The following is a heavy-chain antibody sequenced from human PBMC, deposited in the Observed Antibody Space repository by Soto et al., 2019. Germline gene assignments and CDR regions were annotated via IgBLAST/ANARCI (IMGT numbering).Heavy chain of an antibody. D-gene: IGHD4-17*01. CDR1: GGSISSGGYS. V-gene: IGHV4-30-2*01. CDR3: ARGMTTGTTNDY. CDR2: IYHSGST. Sequence: QLQLQESGSGLVKPSQTLSLTCAVSGGSISSGGYSWSWIRQPPGKGLEWIGYIYHSGSTYYNPSLKSRVTISVDTSKTQFFLNLSSVAAADTAVYYCARGMTTGTTNDYWGQGTLVTVSS. J-gene: IGHJ4*02.